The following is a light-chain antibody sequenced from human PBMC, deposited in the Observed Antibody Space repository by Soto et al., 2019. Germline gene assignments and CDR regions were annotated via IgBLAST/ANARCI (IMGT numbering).Light chain of an antibody. CDR2: DVS. J-gene: IGLJ1*01. V-gene: IGLV2-14*01. Sequence: LTQPASVSGSPGQSITISCTGTSSDDDGYNYVSWYQQHPGKAPKLMIYDVSNRPSGVSNRFSGSKSGNTASLTISGLQAEDEADYYCSSYTSSSTPYVFGTGTKVTVL. CDR3: SSYTSSSTPYV. CDR1: SSDDDGYNY.